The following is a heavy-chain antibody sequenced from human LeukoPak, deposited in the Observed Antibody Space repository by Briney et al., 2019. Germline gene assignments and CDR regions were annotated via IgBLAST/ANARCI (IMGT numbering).Heavy chain of an antibody. J-gene: IGHJ4*02. CDR2: IGSSGDTT. V-gene: IGHV3-23*01. D-gene: IGHD3-22*01. CDR3: ARSITMIPEDY. Sequence: GSLRLSCAASGFTFSSYWMHWVRQAPGKGLEWVSTIGSSGDTTYYAGSVKGRFTISRDNSRHTLYLQMNSLRAEDTAVYYCARSITMIPEDYWGQGTLVTVSS. CDR1: GFTFSSYW.